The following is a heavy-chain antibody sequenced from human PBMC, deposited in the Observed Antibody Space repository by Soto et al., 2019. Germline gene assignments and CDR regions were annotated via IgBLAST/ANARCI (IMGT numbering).Heavy chain of an antibody. CDR3: AKSYDSSPSYYVLGY. CDR1: GYTFTGYY. V-gene: IGHV1-2*02. Sequence: QVQLVQSGAEVKKPGASVKVSCKASGYTFTGYYMHWVRQAPGQGLEWMGWINPNSGGTNFAQKFQGRVTMTRDTSISTAYLELSRLRSDDTAVYYCAKSYDSSPSYYVLGYWGQGTLVTVSS. D-gene: IGHD3-22*01. J-gene: IGHJ4*02. CDR2: INPNSGGT.